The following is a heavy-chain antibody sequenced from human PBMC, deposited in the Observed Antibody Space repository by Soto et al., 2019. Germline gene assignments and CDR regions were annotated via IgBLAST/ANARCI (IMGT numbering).Heavy chain of an antibody. CDR3: ASHPRDSSGYWYYFDY. J-gene: IGHJ4*02. Sequence: PGGSLRLSCAASGFTVSSNYMSWVRQAPGKGLEWVSVIYSGGGTYYADSVKGRFTISRDNAKNTLYLQMNSLRAEDTAVYYCASHPRDSSGYWYYFDYWGQGTLVTVSS. V-gene: IGHV3-66*04. CDR2: IYSGGGT. D-gene: IGHD3-22*01. CDR1: GFTVSSNY.